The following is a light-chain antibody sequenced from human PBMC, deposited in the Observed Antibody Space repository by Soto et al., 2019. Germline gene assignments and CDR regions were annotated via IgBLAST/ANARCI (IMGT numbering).Light chain of an antibody. Sequence: EIVLPQSPAPLSLSPGERATLSCRASQSVRSYLAWYQQKPGQAPRLLIYDASNRATGIPARFSGSGSGTDCTLIISSLEPEDFAVYYCQQRSNWPEITFGPGTKVDIK. CDR1: QSVRSY. V-gene: IGKV3-11*01. J-gene: IGKJ3*01. CDR3: QQRSNWPEIT. CDR2: DAS.